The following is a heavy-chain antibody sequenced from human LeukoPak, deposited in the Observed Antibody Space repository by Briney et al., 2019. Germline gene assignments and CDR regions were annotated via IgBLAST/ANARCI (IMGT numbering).Heavy chain of an antibody. D-gene: IGHD5-18*01. Sequence: GGSLRLSCAASGFTFSDPYMSWVRQAPGKGLECLSYISGSGTDINYADSVRGRFTISRDNAKNLLYLQMNDLRLEDTAVYYCARTARHLDYWGQGTLVTVSS. CDR1: GFTFSDPY. V-gene: IGHV3-11*04. CDR2: ISGSGTDI. CDR3: ARTARHLDY. J-gene: IGHJ4*02.